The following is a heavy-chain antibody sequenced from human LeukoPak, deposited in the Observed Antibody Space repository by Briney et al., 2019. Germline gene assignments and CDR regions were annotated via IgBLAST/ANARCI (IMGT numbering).Heavy chain of an antibody. D-gene: IGHD3-22*01. CDR3: ARGGRGYYVDAFDI. J-gene: IGHJ3*02. CDR1: GFTFSSYD. Sequence: PGGSLRLSCAASGFTFSSYDMHWVRQATGKGLEWVSATGTAGDTYYPGSVKGRFTISRENAKNSLYLQMNSLRAGDTAVYYCARGGRGYYVDAFDIWGQGTMVTVSS. CDR2: TGTAGDT. V-gene: IGHV3-13*01.